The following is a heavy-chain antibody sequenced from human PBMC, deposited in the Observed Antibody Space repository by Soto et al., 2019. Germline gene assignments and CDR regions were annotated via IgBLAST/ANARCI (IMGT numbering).Heavy chain of an antibody. Sequence: QLQLQQSGPGLVKPSEILSLTCTVSGGSITSSNYYWGWIRQPPGKGLEWIGEIYHSGSTNYNPSLKSRVTISVDKSKNQFSLKLSSVTAADTAVYYCARGRYCSGGRCYSTQDYWGQGTLVTVSS. V-gene: IGHV4-39*07. CDR2: IYHSGST. J-gene: IGHJ4*02. CDR3: ARGRYCSGGRCYSTQDY. D-gene: IGHD2-15*01. CDR1: GGSITSSNYY.